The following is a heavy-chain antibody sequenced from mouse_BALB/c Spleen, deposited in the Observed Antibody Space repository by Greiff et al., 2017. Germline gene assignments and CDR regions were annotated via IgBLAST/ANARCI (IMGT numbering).Heavy chain of an antibody. CDR3: ARRVDGYYAY. D-gene: IGHD2-3*01. Sequence: QVQLQQSGAELAKPGASVKMSCKASGYTFTSYWMHWVKQRPGQGLEWIGYINPSTGYTEYNQKFKDKATLTADKSSSTAYMQLSSLTSEDSAVYYCARRVDGYYAYWGQGTLVTVSA. V-gene: IGHV1-7*01. J-gene: IGHJ3*01. CDR1: GYTFTSYW. CDR2: INPSTGYT.